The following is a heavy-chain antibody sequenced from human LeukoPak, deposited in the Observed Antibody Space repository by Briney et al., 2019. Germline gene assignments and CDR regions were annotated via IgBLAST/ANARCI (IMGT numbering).Heavy chain of an antibody. J-gene: IGHJ4*02. CDR3: ARSSSGWYLFDY. CDR2: ISGSSNTI. V-gene: IGHV3-48*01. D-gene: IGHD6-19*01. Sequence: GGSLRLSCAASGFTFSTYSMTWVRQAPGKGLEWLSYISGSSNTIYYADSVKGRFTISRDNAKNPLFLHMNSLRAEDTAIYYCARSSSGWYLFDYWGQGTLGTVSS. CDR1: GFTFSTYS.